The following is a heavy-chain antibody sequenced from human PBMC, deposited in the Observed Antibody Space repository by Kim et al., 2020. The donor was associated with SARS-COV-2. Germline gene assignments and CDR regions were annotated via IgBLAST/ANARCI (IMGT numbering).Heavy chain of an antibody. CDR3: INIQDRLFDY. J-gene: IGHJ4*02. CDR2: IYWDDAE. Sequence: SGPTLVKPTQTLTLTCTFSGFSLSTSGVGVGWIRQPPGKALEWLALIYWDDAERYSPSLRSRLAITKDTSKNQVVLTMTNMDPVDTATYYCINIQDRLFDYWGLGTLVTVSS. V-gene: IGHV2-5*02. CDR1: GFSLSTSGVG. D-gene: IGHD2-15*01.